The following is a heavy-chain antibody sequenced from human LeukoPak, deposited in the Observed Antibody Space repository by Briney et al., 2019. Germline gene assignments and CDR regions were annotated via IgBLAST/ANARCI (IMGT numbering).Heavy chain of an antibody. CDR1: GDSISSYY. Sequence: SETLSLTCTVSGDSISSYYWSWIRQPPGKGLERLGYIFYSGGTKYNPSLWSRVTISIDTSKNQFSLRLNSVTAADTAVYYCASQSYGTSVSYWGQGTLVTVSS. CDR2: IFYSGGT. J-gene: IGHJ4*02. D-gene: IGHD2-2*01. V-gene: IGHV4-59*01. CDR3: ASQSYGTSVSY.